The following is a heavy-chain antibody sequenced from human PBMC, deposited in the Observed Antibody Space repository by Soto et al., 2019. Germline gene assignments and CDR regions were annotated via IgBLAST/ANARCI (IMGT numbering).Heavy chain of an antibody. CDR2: IDPSGSHT. Sequence: GEALXXSCQGSXXSLINYWVHWVRQKPGKGLEWVGRIDPSGSHTTYSPSFQGLVTFSFDKSISAAYLQWNSLKASDTAMYFCARSLPANWQGWIAPWGQGTLVTVSS. CDR1: XXSLINYW. J-gene: IGHJ5*01. V-gene: IGHV5-10-1*01. CDR3: ARSLPANWQGWIAP.